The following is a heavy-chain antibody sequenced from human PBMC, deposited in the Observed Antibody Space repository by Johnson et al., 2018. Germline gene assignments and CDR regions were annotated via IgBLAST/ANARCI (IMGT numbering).Heavy chain of an antibody. CDR3: PKEVAPRGGYGMDV. V-gene: IGHV3-30*18. J-gene: IGHJ6*02. CDR2: ISFNGRLT. CDR1: GFTFSDYG. Sequence: VQLVESGGGVVQPGGSLRLSCAASGFTFSDYGMHWVRQAPGKGLEWVAVISFNGRLTYYADSVMDRFTISRDNFRNTLFLQMNSLRAEDTAVYFCPKEVAPRGGYGMDVWGQGTAVSVSS. D-gene: IGHD5-12*01.